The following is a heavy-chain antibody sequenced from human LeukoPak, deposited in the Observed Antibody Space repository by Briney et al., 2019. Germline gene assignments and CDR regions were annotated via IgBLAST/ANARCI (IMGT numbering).Heavy chain of an antibody. J-gene: IGHJ5*02. CDR3: ARGGAGYCTNGASCGYWFDP. CDR2: ISTSSSTI. D-gene: IGHD2-8*01. Sequence: GGSLRLSCAASGFTFSSYSMNWVRQAPGKGLEWVSYISTSSSTIYYADSVKGRFTISRDNAKNSLYLQMNSLRAEDTAVYYCARGGAGYCTNGASCGYWFDPWGQGTLVTVSS. V-gene: IGHV3-48*01. CDR1: GFTFSSYS.